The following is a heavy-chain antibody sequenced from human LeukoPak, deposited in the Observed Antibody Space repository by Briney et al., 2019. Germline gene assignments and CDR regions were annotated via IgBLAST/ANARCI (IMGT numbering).Heavy chain of an antibody. CDR3: AREGLAVAAYFDY. Sequence: AGGSLTLSCAPSGFTFSSYGMHWVRQAPGKGLEWVAVIWYDGSNKYYADSVKGRFNISRDNSKNTLYLQMNSLRVEDTAVYYCAREGLAVAAYFDYWGQGTLVTVSS. J-gene: IGHJ4*02. CDR2: IWYDGSNK. D-gene: IGHD6-19*01. CDR1: GFTFSSYG. V-gene: IGHV3-33*01.